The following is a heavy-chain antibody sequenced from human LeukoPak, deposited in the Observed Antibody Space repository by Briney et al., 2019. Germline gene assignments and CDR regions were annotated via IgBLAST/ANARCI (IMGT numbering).Heavy chain of an antibody. CDR2: ISGSGGST. V-gene: IGHV3-23*01. D-gene: IGHD2-15*01. CDR3: VKGEDCSGGSCYPALYYYGMDV. Sequence: GGSLRLSCAASGFTFSSYAMSWVRQAPGKGLEWVSAISGSGGSTYYADSVKGRFTISRDNSKNTLYLQMNSLRAEDTAVYYCVKGEDCSGGSCYPALYYYGMDVWGQGTTVTVSS. CDR1: GFTFSSYA. J-gene: IGHJ6*02.